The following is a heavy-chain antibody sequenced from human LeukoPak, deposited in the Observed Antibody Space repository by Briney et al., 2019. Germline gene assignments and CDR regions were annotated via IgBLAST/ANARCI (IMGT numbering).Heavy chain of an antibody. CDR2: ISSRSSYI. V-gene: IGHV3-21*01. CDR3: ARVDTATFDY. J-gene: IGHJ4*02. CDR1: GFTFSSYS. Sequence: GGSLRLSCAASGFTFSSYSMNWVRQAPGKGLEWVSSISSRSSYIYYADPVKGRFTSSRDNAKNSLYLQMNSLRAEDTAVYYCARVDTATFDYWGQGTLVTVSS. D-gene: IGHD5-18*01.